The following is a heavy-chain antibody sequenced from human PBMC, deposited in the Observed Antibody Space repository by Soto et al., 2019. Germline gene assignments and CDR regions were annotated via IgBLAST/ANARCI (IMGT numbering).Heavy chain of an antibody. Sequence: PGGSLRLSCAASGFTFSSYAMSWVRQAPGKGLEWVSAISGSGGSTYYADSVKGRFTISRDNSKNTLYLQMNSLRAEDTAVYYCAKSGSNNYDFWSGYYTGVFYFDYWGQGTLVTVSS. CDR2: ISGSGGST. CDR1: GFTFSSYA. CDR3: AKSGSNNYDFWSGYYTGVFYFDY. J-gene: IGHJ4*02. V-gene: IGHV3-23*01. D-gene: IGHD3-3*01.